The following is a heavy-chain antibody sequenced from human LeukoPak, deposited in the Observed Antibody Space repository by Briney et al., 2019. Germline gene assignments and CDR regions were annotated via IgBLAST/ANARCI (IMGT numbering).Heavy chain of an antibody. CDR2: INHSGST. V-gene: IGHV4-34*01. Sequence: SETLSLTCDVYGGSFSGYYWSWIRQPPEKGLEWIGEINHSGSTNYNPSPKSRVTISVDTSKIQFSLKLSSVTAAETAVYYCARRFSSSWAGGDAFDIWGQGTMVTVSS. J-gene: IGHJ3*02. CDR3: ARRFSSSWAGGDAFDI. D-gene: IGHD6-13*01. CDR1: GGSFSGYY.